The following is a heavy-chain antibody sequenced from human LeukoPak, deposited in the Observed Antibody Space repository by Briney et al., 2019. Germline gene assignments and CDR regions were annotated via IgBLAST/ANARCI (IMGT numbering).Heavy chain of an antibody. CDR1: GFTVSSNY. CDR2: IYSGGST. Sequence: GGSLRLSCAASGFTVSSNYMSWVRQAPGKGLEWVSVIYSGGSTYYADSVKGRFTISRDNSKNTLYLQMNSLRAEDTAVYYCARGLYYGSGSYFDRTNYYYYYYMDVWGKGTTVTVSS. V-gene: IGHV3-53*01. CDR3: ARGLYYGSGSYFDRTNYYYYYYMDV. J-gene: IGHJ6*03. D-gene: IGHD3-10*01.